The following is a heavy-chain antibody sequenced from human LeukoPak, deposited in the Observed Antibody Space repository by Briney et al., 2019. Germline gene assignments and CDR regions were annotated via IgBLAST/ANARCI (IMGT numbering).Heavy chain of an antibody. CDR2: INHSGST. V-gene: IGHV4-34*01. D-gene: IGHD2-2*01. Sequence: SETLSLTCAVYGGSFSGYYWSWIRQPPGKGLEWIGEINHSGSTNYNPSLKSRVTISVDTSKNQFSLKLSSVTAADTAVYYCARSVVVPAASPRNDAFDIWGQGTMVTVSS. CDR1: GGSFSGYY. CDR3: ARSVVVPAASPRNDAFDI. J-gene: IGHJ3*02.